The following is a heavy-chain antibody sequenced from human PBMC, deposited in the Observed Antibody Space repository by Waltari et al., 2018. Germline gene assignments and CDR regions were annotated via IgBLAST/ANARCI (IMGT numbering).Heavy chain of an antibody. CDR2: IYYSGRT. V-gene: IGHV4-59*13. J-gene: IGHJ6*02. CDR1: GGSISSYY. D-gene: IGHD6-13*01. CDR3: ARDFLPIAAADYYYGMDV. Sequence: QVQLQESGPGLVKPSETLSLTCTVSGGSISSYYWSWIRQPPGKGLEWIGYIYYSGRTNYNPSLKSRVTISVDTSKNQFSLKLSSVTAADTAVYYCARDFLPIAAADYYYGMDVWGQGTTVTVSS.